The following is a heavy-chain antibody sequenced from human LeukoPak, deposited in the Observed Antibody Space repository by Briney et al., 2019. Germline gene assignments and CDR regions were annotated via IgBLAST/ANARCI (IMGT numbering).Heavy chain of an antibody. V-gene: IGHV4-39*01. J-gene: IGHJ4*02. CDR2: IYYSGST. CDR3: ARVTETHTKKFDY. D-gene: IGHD1-7*01. Sequence: SETLSLTCTVSGGSISSSSYYWGWIRQPPGKGLEWIGSIYYSGSTYYNPSLKSRVTISVDTSKNQFSLKLSSVTAADTAVYYCARVTETHTKKFDYWGQGTLVTVSS. CDR1: GGSISSSSYY.